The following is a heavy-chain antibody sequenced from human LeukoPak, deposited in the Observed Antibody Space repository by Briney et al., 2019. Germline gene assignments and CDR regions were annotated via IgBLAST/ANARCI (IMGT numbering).Heavy chain of an antibody. V-gene: IGHV3-11*03. D-gene: IGHD6-13*01. CDR3: ARLYSSSLGRVFDY. Sequence: GGSLRLSCAASGFTFSDYYMSWIRQAPGKGLEWVSYISSSSSYTNYADSVKGRFTISRDNAKNSLYLQMNSLRAEDTAVYYCARLYSSSLGRVFDYWGQGTLVTVSS. CDR2: ISSSSSYT. J-gene: IGHJ4*02. CDR1: GFTFSDYY.